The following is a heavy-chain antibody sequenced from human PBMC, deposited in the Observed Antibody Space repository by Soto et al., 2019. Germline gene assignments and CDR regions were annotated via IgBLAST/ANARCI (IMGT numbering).Heavy chain of an antibody. CDR1: GYTFTNYG. CDR2: ISPYNGNT. D-gene: IGHD2-2*01. V-gene: IGHV1-18*01. CDR3: ARDGDRCTSTRCSPWPDTHFDL. J-gene: IGHJ2*01. Sequence: QVQLVQSGDEVKKPGASVKVSCKASGYTFTNYGISWVRQAPGQGLEWMGWISPYNGNTKYPQMLQGRVTMTTDPSTRTSYMELRSLRSDDTAVYFCARDGDRCTSTRCSPWPDTHFDLWGRGTLVTVSS.